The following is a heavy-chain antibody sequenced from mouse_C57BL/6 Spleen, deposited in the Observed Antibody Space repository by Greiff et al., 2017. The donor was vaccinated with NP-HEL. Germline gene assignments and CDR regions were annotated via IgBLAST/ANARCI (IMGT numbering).Heavy chain of an antibody. CDR2: ISDGGSYT. V-gene: IGHV5-4*01. J-gene: IGHJ3*01. D-gene: IGHD3-2*02. CDR3: ARDNSSGYRFAY. Sequence: EVMLVESGGGLVKPGGSLKLSCAASGFTFSSYAMSWVRQTPEKRLEWVATISDGGSYTYYPDNVKGRFTISRDNAKNNLYLQMSHLKSEDTAMYYCARDNSSGYRFAYWGQGTLVTVSA. CDR1: GFTFSSYA.